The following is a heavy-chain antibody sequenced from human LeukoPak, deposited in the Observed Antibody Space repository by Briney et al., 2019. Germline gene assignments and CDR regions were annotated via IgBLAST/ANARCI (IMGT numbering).Heavy chain of an antibody. CDR2: ISSNGDST. V-gene: IGHV3-64*01. CDR3: ASRYCSSTRCYQFDY. CDR1: GFIFSSYA. J-gene: IGHJ4*02. Sequence: GGSLRLSCAASGFIFSSYAMHWVRRAPGKGLEYVSAISSNGDSTYYANSVKGRFTISRDNSKNTLYLQMGSLRAEDMAVYYCASRYCSSTRCYQFDYWGQGTLVTVSS. D-gene: IGHD2-2*01.